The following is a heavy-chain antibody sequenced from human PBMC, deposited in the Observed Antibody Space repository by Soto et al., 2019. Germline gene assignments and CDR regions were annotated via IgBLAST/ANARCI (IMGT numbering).Heavy chain of an antibody. CDR3: ARDWLWFDAFDI. Sequence: QVQLVQSGAEVKKPGASVKVSCKASGYTFTSYGIIWVRQAPGQGLEGMGWISAYNGNRNYAQKLQGRVTITTDTPPSTAYMELGSLRSDDTAVYYCARDWLWFDAFDIWGQGTMVTVSS. J-gene: IGHJ3*02. CDR1: GYTFTSYG. V-gene: IGHV1-18*01. CDR2: ISAYNGNR. D-gene: IGHD3-10*01.